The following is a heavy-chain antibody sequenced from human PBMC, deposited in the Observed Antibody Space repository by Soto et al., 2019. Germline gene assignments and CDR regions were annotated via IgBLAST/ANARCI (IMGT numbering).Heavy chain of an antibody. CDR2: ISAYNGNT. Sequence: ASVKVSCKASGYTFTTYGIAWVRQAPGQGLEWMGWISAYNGNTNYAQKLQGRVTMTTDTSTSTASMELRSLRSDDTAVYYCARDKGSNSWYYLFDYWGQGTLVTVSS. D-gene: IGHD6-13*01. CDR3: ARDKGSNSWYYLFDY. CDR1: GYTFTTYG. J-gene: IGHJ4*02. V-gene: IGHV1-18*01.